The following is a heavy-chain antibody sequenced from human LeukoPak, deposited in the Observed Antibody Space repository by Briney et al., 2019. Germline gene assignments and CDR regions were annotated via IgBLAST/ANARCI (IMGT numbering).Heavy chain of an antibody. V-gene: IGHV3-66*01. D-gene: IGHD5-18*01. CDR1: GFTVSSSY. CDR3: TSDTVDTTLGIDY. J-gene: IGHJ4*02. Sequence: GGSLRLSCAASGFTVSSSYMSWVRQAPGKGLERVSLIYSGGSTYYADSVKGRFTISRDNSKNTLYLQMYSLRAEDTAVYYCTSDTVDTTLGIDYWGQGTLVTVSS. CDR2: IYSGGST.